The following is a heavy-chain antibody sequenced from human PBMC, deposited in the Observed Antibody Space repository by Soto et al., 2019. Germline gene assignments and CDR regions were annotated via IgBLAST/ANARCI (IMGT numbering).Heavy chain of an antibody. V-gene: IGHV1-69*01. J-gene: IGHJ6*02. CDR2: IIPIFGTA. Sequence: VKVSCKASGGTFSSYAISWVRQAPGQGLEWMGGIIPIFGTANYAQKFQGRVTITADESTSTAYMELSSLRSEDTAVYYCARVAAAGPYYYYGMDVWGQGTTVTVSS. D-gene: IGHD6-13*01. CDR3: ARVAAAGPYYYYGMDV. CDR1: GGTFSSYA.